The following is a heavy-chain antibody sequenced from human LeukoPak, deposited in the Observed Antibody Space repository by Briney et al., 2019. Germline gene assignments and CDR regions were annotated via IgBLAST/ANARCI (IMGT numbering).Heavy chain of an antibody. CDR3: ARHPSNYYDSSGYFGCFDP. V-gene: IGHV1-8*02. CDR1: GYTFTSYG. J-gene: IGHJ5*02. D-gene: IGHD3-22*01. CDR2: MNPNSGNT. Sequence: ASMKVSCKASGYTFTSYGISWVRQAPGQGLEWMGWMNPNSGNTGYAQKFQGRVTMTRNTSISTAYMELSSLRSEDTAVYYCARHPSNYYDSSGYFGCFDPWGQGTLVTVSS.